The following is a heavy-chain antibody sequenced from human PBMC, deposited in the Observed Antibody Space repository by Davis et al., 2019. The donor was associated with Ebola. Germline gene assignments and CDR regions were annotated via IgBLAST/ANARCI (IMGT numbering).Heavy chain of an antibody. CDR2: IIPILGIA. J-gene: IGHJ4*02. V-gene: IGHV1-69*04. D-gene: IGHD6-13*01. CDR1: GGTFSSYA. Sequence: AASVKVSCKASGGTFSSYAISWVRQAPGQGLEWMGRIIPILGIANYAQKFQGRVTITADESTSTAYMELSSLRSEDTAVYYCARVKPGYSSSWYFDYWGQGTLVTVSS. CDR3: ARVKPGYSSSWYFDY.